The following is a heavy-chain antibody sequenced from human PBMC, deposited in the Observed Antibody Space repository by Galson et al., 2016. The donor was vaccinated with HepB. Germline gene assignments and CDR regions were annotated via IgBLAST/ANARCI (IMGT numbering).Heavy chain of an antibody. CDR1: AFTFRSFW. CDR3: TTVDPGRYSYYYYYAMDV. CDR2: IKSKTHGGTT. V-gene: IGHV3-15*01. J-gene: IGHJ6*02. Sequence: SLRLSCAASAFTFRSFWMSWVRQAPGKGLEWVGRIKSKTHGGTTDYAAPVKGRFTISRDDSKKTLYLQMNSLKTEDTAVYYCTTVDPGRYSYYYYYAMDVWGQGTTVTGS. D-gene: IGHD2-15*01.